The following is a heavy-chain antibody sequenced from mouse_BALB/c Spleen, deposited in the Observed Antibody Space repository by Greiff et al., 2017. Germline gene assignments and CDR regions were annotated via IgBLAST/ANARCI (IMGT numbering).Heavy chain of an antibody. J-gene: IGHJ3*01. V-gene: IGHV1S81*02. CDR1: GYTFTSYW. D-gene: IGHD2-3*01. Sequence: QVQLQQPGAELVKPGASVKLSCKASGYTFTSYWMHWVKQRPGQGLEWIGEINPSNGRTNYNEKFKSKATLTVDKSSSTAYMQLSSLTSEDSAVYYCARGGCDGGFAYWGQGTLVTVSA. CDR2: INPSNGRT. CDR3: ARGGCDGGFAY.